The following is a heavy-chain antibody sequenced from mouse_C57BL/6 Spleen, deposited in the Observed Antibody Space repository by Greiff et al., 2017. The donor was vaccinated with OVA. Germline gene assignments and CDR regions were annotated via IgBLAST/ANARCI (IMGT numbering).Heavy chain of an antibody. D-gene: IGHD4-1*01. CDR1: GFTFSDYG. J-gene: IGHJ2*01. V-gene: IGHV5-17*01. Sequence: DVKLVESGGGLVKPGGSLKLSCAASGFTFSDYGMHWVRQAPEKGLEWVAYISSGGSTIYYADTVKGRFTISRDTAKNTLFLQMTSLRSEDTAMYYCATNWFDYWGQGTTLTVSS. CDR3: ATNWFDY. CDR2: ISSGGSTI.